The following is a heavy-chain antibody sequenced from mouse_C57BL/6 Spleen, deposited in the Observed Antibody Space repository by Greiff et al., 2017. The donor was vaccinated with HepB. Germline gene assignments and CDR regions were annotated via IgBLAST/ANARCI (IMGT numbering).Heavy chain of an antibody. Sequence: EVKLQESGPELVKPGASVKISCKASGYSFTGYYMNWVKQSPEKSLEWIGEINPSTGGTTYNQKFKAKATLTVDKSSSTAYMQLKSLTSEDSAVYYCARESAYYSNYFDYWGQGTTLTVSS. CDR1: GYSFTGYY. CDR3: ARESAYYSNYFDY. D-gene: IGHD2-5*01. J-gene: IGHJ2*01. V-gene: IGHV1-42*01. CDR2: INPSTGGT.